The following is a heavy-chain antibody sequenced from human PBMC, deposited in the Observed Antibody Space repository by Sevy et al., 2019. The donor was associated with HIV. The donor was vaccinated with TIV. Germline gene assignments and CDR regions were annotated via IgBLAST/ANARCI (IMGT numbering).Heavy chain of an antibody. V-gene: IGHV5-51*01. CDR2: IYPDDSDT. CDR1: GYSFTTYW. CDR3: ARLEQRHCNGAHCYPFDY. J-gene: IGHJ4*02. Sequence: GESLKISCEGSGYSFTTYWIGWVRQMPGKGLEWMGVIYPDDSDTRYNPSFPGQVTISADKSINTAYLAWSSLKASDTAIYYCARLEQRHCNGAHCYPFDYWGQGTLVTVSS. D-gene: IGHD2-21*01.